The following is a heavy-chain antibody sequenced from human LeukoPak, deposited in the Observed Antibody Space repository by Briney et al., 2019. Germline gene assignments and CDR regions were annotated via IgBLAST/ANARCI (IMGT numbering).Heavy chain of an antibody. CDR1: GFTFSSYA. J-gene: IGHJ4*02. CDR2: ISSSGSTI. D-gene: IGHD3-10*01. V-gene: IGHV3-48*04. CDR3: ASSPKRSRGDY. Sequence: PGGSLRLSCAASGFTFSSYAMHWVRQAPGKGLEWVSYISSSGSTIYYADSVKGRFTISRDNAKNSLYLQMNSLRAEDTAVYYCASSPKRSRGDYWGQGTLVTVSS.